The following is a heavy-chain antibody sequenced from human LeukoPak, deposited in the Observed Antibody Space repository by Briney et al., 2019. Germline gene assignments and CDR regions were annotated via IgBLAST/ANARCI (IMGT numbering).Heavy chain of an antibody. Sequence: ASVKVSCKASGYTFTSYGINWVRQATGQGLEWMGWINPNSGGTNYAQKFQGRVTMTRDTSINTAYMELSRLESDDSAVYYCAREGAGRNDYWGQGTLVTVSS. V-gene: IGHV1-2*02. J-gene: IGHJ4*02. D-gene: IGHD1-1*01. CDR1: GYTFTSYG. CDR3: AREGAGRNDY. CDR2: INPNSGGT.